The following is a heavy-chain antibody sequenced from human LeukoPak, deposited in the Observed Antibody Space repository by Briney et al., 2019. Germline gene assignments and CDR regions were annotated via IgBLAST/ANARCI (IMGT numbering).Heavy chain of an antibody. D-gene: IGHD6-13*01. J-gene: IGHJ5*02. V-gene: IGHV3-74*01. CDR2: INTDGSST. CDR3: VFFQAAGTWFDP. CDR1: GLTLSSYW. Sequence: GGSLRLPCAPSGLTLSSYWMHCVRYSPGKGLVWVSRINTDGSSTSYADSVKGRFTISRDNAKNTLYLQMNSLRDEDTAVYYCVFFQAAGTWFDPWGQGTLVTVSS.